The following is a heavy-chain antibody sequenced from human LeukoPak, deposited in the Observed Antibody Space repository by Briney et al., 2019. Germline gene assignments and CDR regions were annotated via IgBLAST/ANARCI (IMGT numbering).Heavy chain of an antibody. Sequence: GGSLRLSCAASGFTFCSYWMHWVRQAPGKGLEWVSGISGSGGRTYYADSVKGRFTISRDNSENTLYLQMNSLRAEDTAVYYCAKEGATSLMQGFDYWGQGTLVTVSS. V-gene: IGHV3-23*01. CDR2: ISGSGGRT. CDR3: AKEGATSLMQGFDY. D-gene: IGHD1-26*01. CDR1: GFTFCSYW. J-gene: IGHJ4*02.